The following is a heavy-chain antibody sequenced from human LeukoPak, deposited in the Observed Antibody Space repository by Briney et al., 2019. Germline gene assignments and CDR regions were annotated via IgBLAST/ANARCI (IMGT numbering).Heavy chain of an antibody. CDR3: ARSGAYGDYGY. D-gene: IGHD4-17*01. CDR2: INSDGSST. V-gene: IGHV3-74*01. J-gene: IGHJ4*02. Sequence: PGGSLRLSCAASGFTFSSYWMHWVRQAPGMGLVWVSRINSDGSSTSYADSVKGRFTISRDNAKNTLYLQMNSLRAEDTAVYYCARSGAYGDYGYWGQGTLVTVSS. CDR1: GFTFSSYW.